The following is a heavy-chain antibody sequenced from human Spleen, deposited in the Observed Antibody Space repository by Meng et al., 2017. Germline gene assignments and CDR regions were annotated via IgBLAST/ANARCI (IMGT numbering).Heavy chain of an antibody. CDR2: INHSGST. Sequence: QGQLQQWREGLLKPSETLSLTCVVSGGSFSDYYWSWIRQPPGKGLEGIGEINHSGSTNYNPSLESRATISVDTSQNNLSLKLSSVTAADSAVYYCARGPTTMAHDFDYWGQGTLVTVSS. D-gene: IGHD4-11*01. CDR3: ARGPTTMAHDFDY. V-gene: IGHV4-34*01. CDR1: GGSFSDYY. J-gene: IGHJ4*02.